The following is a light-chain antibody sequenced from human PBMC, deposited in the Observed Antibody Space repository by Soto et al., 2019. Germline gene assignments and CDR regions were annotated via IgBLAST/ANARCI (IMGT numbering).Light chain of an antibody. CDR3: SSYTSDWGV. CDR2: EVR. V-gene: IGLV2-14*01. Sequence: QSALTQPASVSGSPGQSITISCTGTSSDVGGYDFVSWYQHHPGKAPKLIIYEVRTRPSGVSDRFSGSKSGNTASLTISGLQAEDEAEYYCSSYTSDWGVFGTGTKLTVL. J-gene: IGLJ1*01. CDR1: SSDVGGYDF.